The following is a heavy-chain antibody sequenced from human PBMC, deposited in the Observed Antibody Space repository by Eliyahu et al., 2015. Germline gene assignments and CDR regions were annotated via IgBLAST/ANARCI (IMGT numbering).Heavy chain of an antibody. D-gene: IGHD3-16*02. CDR2: INHSGST. CDR3: ARGHYDYIWGSYRSNYYYGMDV. Sequence: QVQLQQWGAGLLKPSETLSLTCAVYGGSFSGYYWSWIRQPPGKGLEWIGEINHSGSTNYNPSLKSRVTISVDTSKNQFSLKLSSVTAADTAVYYCARGHYDYIWGSYRSNYYYGMDVWGQGTTVTVSS. J-gene: IGHJ6*02. CDR1: GGSFSGYY. V-gene: IGHV4-34*01.